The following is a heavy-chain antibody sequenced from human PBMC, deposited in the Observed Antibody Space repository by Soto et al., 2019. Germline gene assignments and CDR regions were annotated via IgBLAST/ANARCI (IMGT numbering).Heavy chain of an antibody. V-gene: IGHV4-34*01. CDR3: ARGVVTVTTFFDY. Sequence: SETLSLTCAVYGGSFSGYYWSWIRQPPGKGLEWIGEINHSGSTNYNPSLKSRVTISVDTSKNQFSLKLSSVTAADTAVYYCARGVVTVTTFFDYWGQGTLVTVSS. CDR1: GGSFSGYY. J-gene: IGHJ4*02. D-gene: IGHD4-17*01. CDR2: INHSGST.